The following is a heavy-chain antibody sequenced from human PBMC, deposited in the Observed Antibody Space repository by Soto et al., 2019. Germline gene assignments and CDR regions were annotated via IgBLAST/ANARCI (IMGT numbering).Heavy chain of an antibody. V-gene: IGHV4-31*11. CDR2: IYYSGST. J-gene: IGHJ6*03. CDR3: ARARDFFGDSSPSYYYMVS. Sequence: PSETLSLTCAVSGGSISSGGYYWSWIRQHPGKGLEWIGYIYYSGSTYYNPSLKSRVTISVDTSKNQFSLKLSSVTAADTAVYYCARARDFFGDSSPSYYYMVSWGQGTTVTVSS. CDR1: GGSISSGGYY. D-gene: IGHD2-21*02.